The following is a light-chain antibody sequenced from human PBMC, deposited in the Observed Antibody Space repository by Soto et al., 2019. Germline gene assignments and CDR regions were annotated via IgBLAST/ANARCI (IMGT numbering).Light chain of an antibody. Sequence: APTQPPPVFGASGPAVTISCTGNSSDVGSYNRVSWYQQPPGTAPNLMIYEVSNRPSGVPDRFSGSKSGNTVSLTISGLQAEDEADYYCNSYTSSSTYVFGTGTKVTVL. CDR1: SSDVGSYNR. CDR2: EVS. J-gene: IGLJ1*01. V-gene: IGLV2-18*02. CDR3: NSYTSSSTYV.